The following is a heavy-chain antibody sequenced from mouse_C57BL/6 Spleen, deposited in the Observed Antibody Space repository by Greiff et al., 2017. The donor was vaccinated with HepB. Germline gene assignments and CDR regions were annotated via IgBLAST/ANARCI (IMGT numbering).Heavy chain of an antibody. CDR2: IYPSDSET. Sequence: QVQLQQPGAELVRPGSSVKLSCKASGYTFTSYWMDWVKQRPGQGLEWIGNIYPSDSETHYNQKFKDKATLTVDKSSGTAYMQLSSLTSEDSAVYYCARKGDYYGSSEGYWGQGTTLTVSS. D-gene: IGHD1-1*01. CDR3: ARKGDYYGSSEGY. V-gene: IGHV1-61*01. CDR1: GYTFTSYW. J-gene: IGHJ2*01.